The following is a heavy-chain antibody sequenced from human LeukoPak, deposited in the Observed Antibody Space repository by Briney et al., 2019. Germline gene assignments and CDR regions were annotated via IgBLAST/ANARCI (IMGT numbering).Heavy chain of an antibody. CDR3: AKAPRCSGGSCYSVYYYYGMDV. J-gene: IGHJ6*02. D-gene: IGHD2-15*01. V-gene: IGHV3-43*02. Sequence: GGSLRLSCAASGFTFDDYAMHWVRQAPGKGLEWVSLISGDGGSTYYADSVKGRFTISRDNSKNSLYLQMNSLRAEDTAVYYCAKAPRCSGGSCYSVYYYYGMDVWGQGTTVTVSS. CDR1: GFTFDDYA. CDR2: ISGDGGST.